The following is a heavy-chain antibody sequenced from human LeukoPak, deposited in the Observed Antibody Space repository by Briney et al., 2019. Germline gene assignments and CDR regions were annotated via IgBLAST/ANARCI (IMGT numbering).Heavy chain of an antibody. CDR2: IYYSGST. CDR1: GGSVSSGSYY. J-gene: IGHJ6*02. D-gene: IGHD6-19*01. Sequence: PSETLSLTCTVSGGSVSSGSYYWSWIRQPPGKGLEWIGYIYYSGSTYYNPSLKSRVTISVDTSKNQFSLKLSSVTAADTAVYYCAREAVPDGMDVWGQGTTVTVSS. CDR3: AREAVPDGMDV. V-gene: IGHV4-31*03.